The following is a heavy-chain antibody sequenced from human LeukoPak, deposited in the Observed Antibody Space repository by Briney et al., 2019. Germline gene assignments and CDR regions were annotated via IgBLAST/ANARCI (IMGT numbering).Heavy chain of an antibody. CDR2: ISWNSGSI. V-gene: IGHV3-9*01. CDR1: GFTFDDYA. CDR3: ARIPDTAMVGIYYFDY. Sequence: PGRSLRLSCAASGFTFDDYAMHWARQAPGKGLEWVSGISWNSGSIGYADSVKGRFTISRDNAKNSLYLQMNSLRAEDTAVYYCARIPDTAMVGIYYFDYWGQGTLVTVSS. J-gene: IGHJ4*02. D-gene: IGHD5-18*01.